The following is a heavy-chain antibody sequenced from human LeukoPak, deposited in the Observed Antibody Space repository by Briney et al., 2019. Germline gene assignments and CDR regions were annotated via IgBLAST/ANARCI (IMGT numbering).Heavy chain of an antibody. CDR1: GFTFSRYW. CDR3: AFGPSIAVVFDAFDI. V-gene: IGHV3-74*01. D-gene: IGHD6-19*01. Sequence: GGSLRLSCAASGFTFSRYWMHWVRQAPGKGLVWVSRVNGDGSSTSYADSVKGRFTISRDNAKNTLYLQMNSLRAEDTAVYYCAFGPSIAVVFDAFDIWGQGTMVTVSS. J-gene: IGHJ3*02. CDR2: VNGDGSST.